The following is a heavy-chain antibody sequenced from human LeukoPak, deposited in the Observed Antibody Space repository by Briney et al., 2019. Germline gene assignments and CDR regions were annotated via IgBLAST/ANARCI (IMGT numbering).Heavy chain of an antibody. CDR1: GFTFSSYA. CDR2: ISSNGGST. J-gene: IGHJ6*03. CDR3: ARDSKGGIGEHYYYYYMDV. D-gene: IGHD3-16*01. Sequence: YPGGSLRLSCAASGFTFSSYAMHWVRQAPGKGLEYVSAISSNGGSTYYANSVKGRFTISRDNSKNTLYLQMGSLRAEDMAVYYCARDSKGGIGEHYYYYYMDVWGKGTTVTVSS. V-gene: IGHV3-64*01.